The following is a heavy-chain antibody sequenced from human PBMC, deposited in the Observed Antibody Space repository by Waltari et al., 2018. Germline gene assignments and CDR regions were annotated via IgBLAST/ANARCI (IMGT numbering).Heavy chain of an antibody. D-gene: IGHD3-16*01. CDR2: INPDGST. CDR1: EFSVTANY. Sequence: EMQLVQSGGGLVQPGVSLSLPCKVPEFSVTANYLTWVRQAPGKGLEWVSVINPDGSTDYADSVKGRFSISRHQSENTVYLEMNSVRPEDTGVYFCARELGLFVDPWGQGSQVIVSS. V-gene: IGHV3-53*04. CDR3: ARELGLFVDP. J-gene: IGHJ5*02.